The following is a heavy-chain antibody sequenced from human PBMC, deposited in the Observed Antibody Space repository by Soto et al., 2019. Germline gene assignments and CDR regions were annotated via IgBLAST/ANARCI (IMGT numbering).Heavy chain of an antibody. V-gene: IGHV4-31*03. Sequence: PSETLSLTCTVSGGSTTSGGYYWNWIRQPPGKGLEWIAYIHHSGSNYHNPSLNSRVTISVDTSKNQVSLKLSSVTAADTAVYSCARDPYHYDSSGYYDYWGQGTLVTVSS. CDR3: ARDPYHYDSSGYYDY. J-gene: IGHJ4*02. CDR2: IHHSGSN. D-gene: IGHD3-22*01. CDR1: GGSTTSGGYY.